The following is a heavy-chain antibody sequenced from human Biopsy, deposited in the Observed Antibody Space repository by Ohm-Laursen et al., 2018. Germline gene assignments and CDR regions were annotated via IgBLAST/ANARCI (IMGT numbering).Heavy chain of an antibody. V-gene: IGHV4-34*01. D-gene: IGHD5-12*01. Sequence: PPGTLSLTCAVNGESSSGYFWNWIRQPPGKGLEWIGEINQSGSTKYNPSLKRRATLSADSSNSQFSLRLTSVTAADTAIYYCARGSGYFKLDVWGQGTTVTVSS. J-gene: IGHJ6*02. CDR3: ARGSGYFKLDV. CDR2: INQSGST. CDR1: GESSSGYF.